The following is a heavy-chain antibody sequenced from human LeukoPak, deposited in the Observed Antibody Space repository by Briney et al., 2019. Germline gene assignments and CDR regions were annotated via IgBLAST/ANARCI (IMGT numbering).Heavy chain of an antibody. CDR1: GGSSSSYY. CDR2: IHYSGST. D-gene: IGHD5-24*01. Sequence: SETLSLTCTVSGGSSSSYYWSWIRQPPGKGLEWIGYIHYSGSTNYNPSLKSRVTILIDKSKNQFSLRLSSVTAADTAVYYCARSGGDRVGMPTIIDYWGQGTLVIVSS. CDR3: ARSGGDRVGMPTIIDY. J-gene: IGHJ4*02. V-gene: IGHV4-59*01.